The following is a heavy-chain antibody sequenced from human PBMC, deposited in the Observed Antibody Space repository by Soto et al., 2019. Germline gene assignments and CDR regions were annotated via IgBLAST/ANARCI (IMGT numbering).Heavy chain of an antibody. D-gene: IGHD3-3*01. CDR3: ARQQITIFGVGDNWFDP. CDR1: GGSISSGDYY. V-gene: IGHV4-30-4*01. J-gene: IGHJ5*02. CDR2: IYYSGST. Sequence: SETLSLTCTVSGGSISSGDYYWSWIRQPPGKGLEWIGYIYYSGSTYYNPSLKSRVTISVDTSKNQFSLKLSSVTAADTAVYYCARQQITIFGVGDNWFDPWGQGTLVTVSS.